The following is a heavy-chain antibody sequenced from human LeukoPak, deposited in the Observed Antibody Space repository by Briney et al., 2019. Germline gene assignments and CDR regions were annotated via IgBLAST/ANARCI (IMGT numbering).Heavy chain of an antibody. V-gene: IGHV3-21*01. J-gene: IGHJ5*02. CDR2: ISSSSSYI. D-gene: IGHD6-13*01. CDR3: ARAAPSSSWFDP. Sequence: GGSLRLSCAASGFTFSSYSMNWVRQAPGKGLEWVSSISSSSSYIYYADSVKGRFTISRDNAKHSLYLQMNSLRAEDTAVYYCARAAPSSSWFDPWGQGTLVTVSS. CDR1: GFTFSSYS.